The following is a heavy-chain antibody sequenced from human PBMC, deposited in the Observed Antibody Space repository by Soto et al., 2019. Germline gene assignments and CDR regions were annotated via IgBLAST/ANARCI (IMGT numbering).Heavy chain of an antibody. Sequence: ASVKVSCKASVFSVDTTYCIHWVRRAPGQGLEWMGSINPNSGDTNYAQNFQGRVTMTRDTSVSTAYMEVSSLTSDDTAVYYCGSPRSGPSPDVGHWGHGTMVTVSS. CDR2: INPNSGDT. CDR3: GSPRSGPSPDVGH. V-gene: IGHV1-2*02. D-gene: IGHD2-15*01. J-gene: IGHJ4*01. CDR1: VFSVDTTYC.